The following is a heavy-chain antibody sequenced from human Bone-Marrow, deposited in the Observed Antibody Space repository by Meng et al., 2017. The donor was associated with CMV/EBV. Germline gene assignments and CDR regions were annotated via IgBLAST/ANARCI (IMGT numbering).Heavy chain of an antibody. J-gene: IGHJ4*02. CDR3: ARGAAYGSGSYDY. CDR1: GFTFSSYG. Sequence: AASGFTFSSYGMHWVRQAPGKGLEWVAVISYDGSNKYYADSVKGRFTISRDNSKNTLYLQMNSLRAEDTAVYYCARGAAYGSGSYDYWGQGTLVTVSS. V-gene: IGHV3-30*03. D-gene: IGHD3-10*01. CDR2: ISYDGSNK.